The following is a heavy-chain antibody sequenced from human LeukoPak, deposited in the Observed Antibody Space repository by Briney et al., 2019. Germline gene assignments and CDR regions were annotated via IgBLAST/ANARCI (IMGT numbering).Heavy chain of an antibody. J-gene: IGHJ5*02. Sequence: ASVKFSCKASGYTLTELSMHWGRHDPGKGREWWGGFDHEDGETNYAPTFQGRVTMTEDTSTDTVYMELSRLRSEDTAVYYCATVGSFILTGYYWDWFDPWGQGTLVTVSS. V-gene: IGHV1-24*01. D-gene: IGHD3-9*01. CDR2: FDHEDGET. CDR3: ATVGSFILTGYYWDWFDP. CDR1: GYTLTELS.